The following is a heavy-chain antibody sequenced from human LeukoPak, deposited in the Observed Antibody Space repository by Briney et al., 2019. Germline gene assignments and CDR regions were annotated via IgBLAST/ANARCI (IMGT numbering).Heavy chain of an antibody. V-gene: IGHV3-23*01. CDR1: GVTFSRYA. D-gene: IGHD2-15*01. Sequence: GGSLRLSCAASGVTFSRYAMSWVRQAPGKGLEWVSAISESGTGTYYADSVKGRFTISRDNSKNTLYLQMNSLRAEDTATYFCAKDPRRCSGAPCYSDYWGQGTLVAVSS. CDR2: ISESGTGT. CDR3: AKDPRRCSGAPCYSDY. J-gene: IGHJ4*02.